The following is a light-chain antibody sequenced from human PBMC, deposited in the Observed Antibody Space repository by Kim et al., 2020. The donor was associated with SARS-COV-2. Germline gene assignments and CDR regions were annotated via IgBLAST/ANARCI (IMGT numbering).Light chain of an antibody. Sequence: PGWTATFTCASSTGTVTTGHNPYWFQQKPGQVPRTLIYDITNKPSWTPARFSGSLLGDKAALTLSGAQPEDEGDYYCLLSYSGAWVFGGGTQLTVL. V-gene: IGLV7-46*01. CDR2: DIT. J-gene: IGLJ3*02. CDR3: LLSYSGAWV. CDR1: TGTVTTGHN.